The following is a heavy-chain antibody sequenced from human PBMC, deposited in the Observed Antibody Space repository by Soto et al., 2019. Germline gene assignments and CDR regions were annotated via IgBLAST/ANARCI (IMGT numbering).Heavy chain of an antibody. CDR1: GCSISSSSYY. J-gene: IGHJ4*02. CDR2: IYYSGST. CDR3: ARHGGQQLLST. Sequence: PSETLSLTCTVSGCSISSSSYYWGWIRQPPGKGLEWIGSIYYSGSTYYNPSLKSRVTISVDTSKNQFSLKLSSVTAADTAVYYCARHGGQQLLSTWGQGTLVTVSS. D-gene: IGHD6-13*01. V-gene: IGHV4-39*01.